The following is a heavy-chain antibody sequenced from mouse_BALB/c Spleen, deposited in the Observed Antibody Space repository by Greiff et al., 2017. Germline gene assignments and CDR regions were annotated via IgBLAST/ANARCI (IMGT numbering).Heavy chain of an antibody. V-gene: IGHV5-17*02. CDR3: ARSADSSGYWFAY. CDR1: GFTFSSFG. Sequence: EVQLQESGGGLVQPGGSRKLSCAASGFTFSSFGMHWVRQAPEKGLEWVAYISSGSSTIYYADTVKGRFTISRDNPKNTLFLQMTSLRSEDTAMYYCARSADSSGYWFAYWGQGTLVTVSA. D-gene: IGHD3-2*01. CDR2: ISSGSSTI. J-gene: IGHJ3*01.